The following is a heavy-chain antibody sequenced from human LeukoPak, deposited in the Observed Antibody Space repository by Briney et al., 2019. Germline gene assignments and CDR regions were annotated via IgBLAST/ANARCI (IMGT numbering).Heavy chain of an antibody. CDR2: ISYDGSNK. Sequence: PGGSLRLSCAASGFTFSSYAMHWVRQAPGKGLEWVAVISYDGSNKYYADSVKGRFTISRDNSKNTLYLQMNSLRAEDTAVYYCAKDRGYSSSPIDYWGQGTLVTVSS. CDR3: AKDRGYSSSPIDY. V-gene: IGHV3-30*04. J-gene: IGHJ4*02. D-gene: IGHD6-13*01. CDR1: GFTFSSYA.